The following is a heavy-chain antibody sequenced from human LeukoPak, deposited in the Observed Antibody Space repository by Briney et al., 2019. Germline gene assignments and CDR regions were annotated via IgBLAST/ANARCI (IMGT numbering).Heavy chain of an antibody. J-gene: IGHJ6*03. CDR2: IKQDGSEK. D-gene: IGHD6-13*01. CDR1: GFTFSSYW. V-gene: IGHV3-7*01. CDR3: VRLVDSAGVGYYYYYMDV. Sequence: PGGSLRLSCAASGFTFSSYWMSWVRQAPGKGLEWVANIKQDGSEKYYVDSVKGRFTISRDNGQNSLHLQMNSLRAEDTAVYYCVRLVDSAGVGYYYYYMDVWGKGTTVSVSS.